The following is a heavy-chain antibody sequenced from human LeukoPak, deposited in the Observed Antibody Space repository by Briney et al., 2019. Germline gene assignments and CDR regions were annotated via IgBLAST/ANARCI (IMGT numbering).Heavy chain of an antibody. J-gene: IGHJ3*02. CDR3: AREGVGTYYDYVWGSYRLGAFDI. D-gene: IGHD3-16*02. Sequence: PGGSLRLFCAASGFTFSSYSMNWVRQAPGKGLEWVSYISSSSSTIYYADSVKGRFTISRDNAKNSLYLQMNSLRAEDTAVYYCAREGVGTYYDYVWGSYRLGAFDIWGQGTMVTVSS. V-gene: IGHV3-48*04. CDR1: GFTFSSYS. CDR2: ISSSSSTI.